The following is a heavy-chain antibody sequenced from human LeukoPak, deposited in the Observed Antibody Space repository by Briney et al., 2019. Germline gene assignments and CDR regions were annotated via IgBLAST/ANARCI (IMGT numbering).Heavy chain of an antibody. D-gene: IGHD3-22*01. J-gene: IGHJ3*02. CDR2: IIPIFGTA. Sequence: ASVKVSCKASGGTFCSYAISWVRQAPGQGLEWMGGIIPIFGTANYAQKFQGRVTITTDESTSTAYMELSSLRSEDTAVYYCASPGRGYYDGDAFDIWGQGTMVTVSS. CDR1: GGTFCSYA. CDR3: ASPGRGYYDGDAFDI. V-gene: IGHV1-69*05.